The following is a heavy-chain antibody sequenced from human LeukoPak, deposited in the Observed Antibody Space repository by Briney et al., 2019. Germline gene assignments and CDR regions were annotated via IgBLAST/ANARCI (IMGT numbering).Heavy chain of an antibody. Sequence: SETLSLTCSVSGVSISPEFWSWIRQPAGKGLEWIGRIFSSGSTNYNPSLKSRVTISVDTSKNQFSLKLSSVTAADTAVYYCARACSGGSCYVGAFDIWGQGTMVTVSS. V-gene: IGHV4-4*07. CDR3: ARACSGGSCYVGAFDI. J-gene: IGHJ3*02. D-gene: IGHD2-15*01. CDR2: IFSSGST. CDR1: GVSISPEF.